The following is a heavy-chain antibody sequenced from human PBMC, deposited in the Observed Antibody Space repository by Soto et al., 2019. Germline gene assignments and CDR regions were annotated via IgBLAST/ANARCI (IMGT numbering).Heavy chain of an antibody. CDR3: ARDLTPGLVDH. CDR2: INANNGNT. Sequence: GASVKVSCKASGYTLTGYYMHWVRQAPGQGLEWMGWINANNGNTNYAQKFQGRVTMTTDTSTSTAYMELRSLRSDDTAVYYCARDLTPGLVDHWGQGTLVTVSS. V-gene: IGHV1-18*04. J-gene: IGHJ4*02. D-gene: IGHD3-9*01. CDR1: GYTLTGYY.